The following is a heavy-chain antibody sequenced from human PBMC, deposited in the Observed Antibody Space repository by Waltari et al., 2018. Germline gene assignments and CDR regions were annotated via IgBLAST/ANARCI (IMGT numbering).Heavy chain of an antibody. D-gene: IGHD3-3*01. V-gene: IGHV3-30*03. CDR2: VSYDGSNK. J-gene: IGHJ4*02. Sequence: QVQLVESGGGVVQPGRSLRLSCAVSGFTFSSYGMHWARQAPGKGLEWVAVVSYDGSNKYYADSVKGRFTISRDNSKNTLYLQMNSLRAEDTAVYYCARDSGITIFGVVDYWGQGTLVTVSS. CDR3: ARDSGITIFGVVDY. CDR1: GFTFSSYG.